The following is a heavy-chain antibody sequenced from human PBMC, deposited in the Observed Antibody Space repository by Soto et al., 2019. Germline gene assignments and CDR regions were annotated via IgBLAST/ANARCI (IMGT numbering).Heavy chain of an antibody. J-gene: IGHJ4*02. CDR2: IYHSGNT. V-gene: IGHV4-59*01. D-gene: IGHD2-15*01. Sequence: PSETLSLTCTVSGGSIRNVYWSWIRQPPGKGLEWIGFIYHSGNTKYNPSLKSRVTISIDTSNNQFSLSLKSVTAADTAVYFCARAHAPTLPFDYWGQGTLVTVYS. CDR3: ARAHAPTLPFDY. CDR1: GGSIRNVY.